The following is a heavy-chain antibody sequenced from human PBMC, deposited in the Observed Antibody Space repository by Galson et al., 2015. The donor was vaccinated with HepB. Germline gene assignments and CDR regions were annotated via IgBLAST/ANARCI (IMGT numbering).Heavy chain of an antibody. D-gene: IGHD2-2*01. CDR3: AREGYCSSTSCYPYYYGMDV. Sequence: SLRLSCAASGFSFSNVWMNWVRQAPGKGLEWVANIKQDGSEKYYVDSVKGRFTISRDNAKNSLYLQMNSLRAEDTAVYYCAREGYCSSTSCYPYYYGMDVWGQGTTVTVSS. CDR1: GFSFSNVW. J-gene: IGHJ6*02. V-gene: IGHV3-7*03. CDR2: IKQDGSEK.